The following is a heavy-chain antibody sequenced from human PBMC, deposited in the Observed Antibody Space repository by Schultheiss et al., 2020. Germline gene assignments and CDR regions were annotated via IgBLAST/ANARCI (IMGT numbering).Heavy chain of an antibody. CDR2: IYSGGST. Sequence: GGSLRLSCAASGFTVSSNYMSWVRQAPGKGLEWVSVIYSGGSTYYADSVKGRFTISRDNSKNTAYLQMNSLKTEDTAVYYCARRGRDPWGQGTLVTVSS. CDR3: ARRGRDP. CDR1: GFTVSSNY. V-gene: IGHV3-53*01. D-gene: IGHD3-16*01. J-gene: IGHJ5*02.